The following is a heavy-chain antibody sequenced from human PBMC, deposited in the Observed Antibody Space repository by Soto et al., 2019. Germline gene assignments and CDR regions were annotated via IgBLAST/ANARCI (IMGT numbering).Heavy chain of an antibody. CDR2: ISYSGTT. D-gene: IGHD5-18*01. CDR3: ARGRGYSYGLDP. CDR1: GDSISSNNNY. Sequence: QVQLQESGPGLVKPSQTLSLTCTVSGDSISSNNNYWSWIRQPPGEGLEWIGFISYSGTTSYSPSLNGRVAISLDTSKNQFSLSLSSVTAADTAVYYCARGRGYSYGLDPWGQGTLVTVSS. J-gene: IGHJ5*02. V-gene: IGHV4-30-4*01.